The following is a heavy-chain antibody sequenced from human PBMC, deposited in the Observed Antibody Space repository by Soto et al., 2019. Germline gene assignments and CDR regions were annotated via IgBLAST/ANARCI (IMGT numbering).Heavy chain of an antibody. Sequence: HPGGSLRLSCAASGFTFSNYGMHWVRQAPGKGLEWVAVIWYDGTNKYYAYPVKGRFTISRDNSKNTLFLQMNSLRAEDTAVYYCARDFIPYCTNAVCPKHYWGQGALVTVSS. J-gene: IGHJ4*02. D-gene: IGHD2-8*01. CDR3: ARDFIPYCTNAVCPKHY. V-gene: IGHV3-33*01. CDR1: GFTFSNYG. CDR2: IWYDGTNK.